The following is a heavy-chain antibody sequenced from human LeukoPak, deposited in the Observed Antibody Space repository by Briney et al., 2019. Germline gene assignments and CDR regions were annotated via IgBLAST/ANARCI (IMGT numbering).Heavy chain of an antibody. CDR3: ARAREGVFDP. CDR2: INHSGST. Sequence: SETLSLTCAVYGGSFGGYYWSWIRQPPGKGLEWIGEINHSGSTNYNPSLKSRVTISVDTSKNQLSLKLSSVTAADTAVYYCARAREGVFDPWGQGTLVTVSS. CDR1: GGSFGGYY. V-gene: IGHV4-34*01. J-gene: IGHJ5*02.